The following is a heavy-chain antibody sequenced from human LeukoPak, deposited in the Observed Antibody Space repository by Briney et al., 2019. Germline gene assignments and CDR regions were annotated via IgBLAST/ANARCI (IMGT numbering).Heavy chain of an antibody. Sequence: SVKVSCKASGGTFSSYAISWVRQAPGQGLEWMGGIIPIFGTANYAQKFQGRVTITAGESTSTAYMELSSLRSEDTAVYYCARAGSGWYSSGAYFDYWGQGTLVTVSS. V-gene: IGHV1-69*13. CDR3: ARAGSGWYSSGAYFDY. CDR2: IIPIFGTA. J-gene: IGHJ4*02. CDR1: GGTFSSYA. D-gene: IGHD6-19*01.